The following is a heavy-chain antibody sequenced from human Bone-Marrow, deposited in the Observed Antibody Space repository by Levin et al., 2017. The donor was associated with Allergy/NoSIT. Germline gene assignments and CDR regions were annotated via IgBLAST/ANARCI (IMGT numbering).Heavy chain of an antibody. CDR3: ARDYGRDSGSDFWFFDL. D-gene: IGHD3-22*01. CDR1: GFTVSTSY. Sequence: GGSLRLSCAASGFTVSTSYMSWVRQAPGKGLEWVSVIYGAGSTNYADSVKGRFSISRDNSKNTLYLQMNSLRAEDTAVYYCARDYGRDSGSDFWFFDLWGRGTLVTVSS. CDR2: IYGAGST. J-gene: IGHJ2*01. V-gene: IGHV3-53*01.